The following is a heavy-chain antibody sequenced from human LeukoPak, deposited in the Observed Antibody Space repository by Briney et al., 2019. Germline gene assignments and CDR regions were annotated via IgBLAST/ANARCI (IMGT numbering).Heavy chain of an antibody. J-gene: IGHJ4*02. Sequence: GGSLRLSCAASGFTFSSYSMNWVRQAPGKGLEWVSSISSSSSYIYYADSVKGRFTISRDNAKNSLYLQMNSLRAEDTAVYYCARGTGYYDSSGYYYFVQSWDYFDYWGQGTLVTASS. D-gene: IGHD3-22*01. CDR3: ARGTGYYDSSGYYYFVQSWDYFDY. V-gene: IGHV3-21*01. CDR1: GFTFSSYS. CDR2: ISSSSSYI.